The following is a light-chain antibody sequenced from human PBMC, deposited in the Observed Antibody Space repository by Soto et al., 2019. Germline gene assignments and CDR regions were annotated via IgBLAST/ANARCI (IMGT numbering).Light chain of an antibody. V-gene: IGLV2-14*03. J-gene: IGLJ2*01. Sequence: QSALTQPASVSGPPGQSITISCTGTNSDVGGYNYVSWYQHQPGRAPKLIMFDVNNRPSGVSNRFSGSKSGNTASLTISGLQAEDEADYYCGSYTSASADVLFGGGTKLTVL. CDR2: DVN. CDR1: NSDVGGYNY. CDR3: GSYTSASADVL.